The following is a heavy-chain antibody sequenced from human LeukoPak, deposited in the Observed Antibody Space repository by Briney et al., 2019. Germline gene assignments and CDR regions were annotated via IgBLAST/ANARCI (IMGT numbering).Heavy chain of an antibody. CDR1: GFTFSTYA. J-gene: IGHJ4*02. CDR3: ARTLIHDYGDHGDYEGYFDY. D-gene: IGHD4-17*01. CDR2: ISSSGSYI. Sequence: PGGSLRLSCAASGFTFSTYAMSWVRQAPGKGLEWVSSISSSGSYIYYADSVKGRFTISRDNAKNSLYLQMNSLRAEDTAVYYCARTLIHDYGDHGDYEGYFDYWGQGTLVTVSS. V-gene: IGHV3-21*01.